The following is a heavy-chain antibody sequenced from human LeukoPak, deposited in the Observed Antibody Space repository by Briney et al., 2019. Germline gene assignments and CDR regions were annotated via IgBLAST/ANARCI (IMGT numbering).Heavy chain of an antibody. V-gene: IGHV3-23*01. CDR1: GFTFSSYA. CDR2: ISGSGGST. J-gene: IGHJ1*01. CDR3: ATSWSGYYMGGYFQH. Sequence: GGSLRLSCAASGFTFSSYAMSWVRQAPGKGLEWVSAISGSGGSTYYAVSVKGRFTISRDNSKNTLYLQMNSLRAEDTAVYYCATSWSGYYMGGYFQHWGQGTLVTVSS. D-gene: IGHD3-3*01.